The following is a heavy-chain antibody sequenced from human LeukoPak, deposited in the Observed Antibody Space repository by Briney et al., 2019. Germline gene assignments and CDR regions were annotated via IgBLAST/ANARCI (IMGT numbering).Heavy chain of an antibody. CDR1: KFSSSLFA. J-gene: IGHJ4*02. D-gene: IGHD6-19*01. CDR3: SRDRAVAITGCCQF. V-gene: IGHV3-30*04. Sequence: PGGSLRPSFTASKFSSSLFALDWVRQAPGKGLEWVAIISYDGSDKYYADSVKGRFTSNGDNSESRLYLQKNSLSAEDTAVYFCSRDRAVAITGCCQFWGEGTLVSVSS. CDR2: ISYDGSDK.